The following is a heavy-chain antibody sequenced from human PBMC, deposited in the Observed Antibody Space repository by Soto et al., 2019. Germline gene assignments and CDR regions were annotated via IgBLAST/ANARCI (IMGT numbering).Heavy chain of an antibody. CDR1: EFTFSNYW. CDR2: INRDASST. V-gene: IGHV3-74*01. D-gene: IGHD5-12*01. J-gene: IGHJ5*02. Sequence: EVQLVESGGGLVQPGGSLRLSCAASEFTFSNYWMHWVRQAPGKGLVWVSRINRDASSTNYADSVKGRFTISRDNAKNTLYLQMNSPRAEDTAVYYCARGGLRAYWFDPWGQGTLVTVSS. CDR3: ARGGLRAYWFDP.